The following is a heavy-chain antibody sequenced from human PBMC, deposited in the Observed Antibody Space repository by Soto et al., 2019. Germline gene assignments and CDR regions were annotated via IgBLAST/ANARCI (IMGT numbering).Heavy chain of an antibody. Sequence: QLQLQESGPGLVKPSETLSLTCTVSGGSISSSSYYWGWIRQPPGKGLEWIGSIYYSGSTYYNPSLKSRVTISVDTSNNQCSLKLSSVTAADTAVYYCASRSSSGWYGPYDRNWFDPWGQGTLVTVSS. CDR2: IYYSGST. J-gene: IGHJ5*02. V-gene: IGHV4-39*01. D-gene: IGHD6-19*01. CDR1: GGSISSSSYY. CDR3: ASRSSSGWYGPYDRNWFDP.